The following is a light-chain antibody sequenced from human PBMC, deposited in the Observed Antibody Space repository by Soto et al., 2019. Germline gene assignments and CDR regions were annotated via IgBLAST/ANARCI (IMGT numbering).Light chain of an antibody. Sequence: QSALTQPASVSGSPGQSITISCTGTSSDVGSYNLVSWYQQHPGKAPKLMIYEGSKRPSGVSNRFSGSKSGNTASLTISGLQPEDEGDYYCCSYARSNTLVFGGGTKLTVL. V-gene: IGLV2-23*01. J-gene: IGLJ3*02. CDR1: SSDVGSYNL. CDR3: CSYARSNTLV. CDR2: EGS.